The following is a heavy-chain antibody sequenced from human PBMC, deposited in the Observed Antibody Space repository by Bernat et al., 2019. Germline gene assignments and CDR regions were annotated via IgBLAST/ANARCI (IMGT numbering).Heavy chain of an antibody. J-gene: IGHJ2*01. V-gene: IGHV3-74*01. CDR2: INSDGTTT. CDR1: GLGFRNYW. CDR3: VGGSGLQLLPLWYFDV. Sequence: EVQLVESGGGLVQPGASLRLSCAASGLGFRNYWIHWVRQVPGKGLEWASGINSDGTTTLFEDSVKGRFTISRDNVDNKVYLQLSSLRAEDTAIYYCVGGSGLQLLPLWYFDVWGRGTLVTVSS. D-gene: IGHD3-3*01.